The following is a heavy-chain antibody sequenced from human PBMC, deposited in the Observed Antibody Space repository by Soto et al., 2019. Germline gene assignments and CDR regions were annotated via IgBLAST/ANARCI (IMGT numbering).Heavy chain of an antibody. J-gene: IGHJ4*02. V-gene: IGHV3-21*06. CDR1: GFNFGNYA. Sequence: GRSLRLSCTGSGFNFGNYALSWVRQAPGKGPEWVSSISGIRDYIRYATPAKGRFTISRDNAKTSLYLQMHSLTAEDTAVYYCAREGVHNYTEYYFDDWGRGTLFTVSS. CDR3: AREGVHNYTEYYFDD. D-gene: IGHD3-10*01. CDR2: ISGIRDYI.